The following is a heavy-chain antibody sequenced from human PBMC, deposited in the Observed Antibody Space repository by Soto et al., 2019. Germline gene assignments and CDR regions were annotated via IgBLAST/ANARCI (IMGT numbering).Heavy chain of an antibody. J-gene: IGHJ4*02. CDR2: IIPIFGTA. D-gene: IGHD6-6*01. Sequence: QVQLLQSGAELQKPGSSVKVSCKASGGTFSSYAISWVRQAPAQGLEWMGGIIPIFGTANYAPKLQGRVTITADKSTGTAYMELSSLRSEDSAVYYCARTLSAYSSSYYFDYWGQGTLVTVSS. V-gene: IGHV1-69*06. CDR1: GGTFSSYA. CDR3: ARTLSAYSSSYYFDY.